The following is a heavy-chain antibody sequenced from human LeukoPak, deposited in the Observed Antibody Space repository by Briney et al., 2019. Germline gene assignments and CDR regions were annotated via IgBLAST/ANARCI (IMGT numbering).Heavy chain of an antibody. CDR3: ARGRQLHY. Sequence: PSETLSLTCAVYGGSFSDYYWSWVRQPPGKGLEWIGEINHSGSTDYSPSLKGRVTISVDTSKNQFSLKLSSVTAADTAAYYCARGRQLHYWGQGTLVTVSS. D-gene: IGHD5-18*01. V-gene: IGHV4-34*01. J-gene: IGHJ4*02. CDR1: GGSFSDYY. CDR2: INHSGST.